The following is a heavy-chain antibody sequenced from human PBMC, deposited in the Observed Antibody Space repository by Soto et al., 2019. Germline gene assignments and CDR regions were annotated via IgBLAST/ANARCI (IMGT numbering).Heavy chain of an antibody. CDR1: GGSISSYY. Sequence: PSETLSLTSTVSGGSISSYYWSWIRQPPGKGLEWTGYIYYSGSTNYNPSLKSRVTISVDTSKNQFSLKLSSVTAADTAVYYCASGVAGDFDYWGQGTLVTAPQ. V-gene: IGHV4-59*01. J-gene: IGHJ4*02. CDR3: ASGVAGDFDY. D-gene: IGHD6-19*01. CDR2: IYYSGST.